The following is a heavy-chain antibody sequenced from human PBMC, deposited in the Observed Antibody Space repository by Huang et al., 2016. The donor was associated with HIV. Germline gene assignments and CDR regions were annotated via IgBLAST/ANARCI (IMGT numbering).Heavy chain of an antibody. CDR3: ARAYCGGDCYPGVTYRNGMDV. Sequence: QLVESGGGRVRPGGSLRIYCATSGFRFGCYNMNWVRQAPGRGLAWVSYISVSSNYREYADSVKGRFTISRDNVKKSLYLQRHSLRADDTAVYYCARAYCGGDCYPGVTYRNGMDVWGQGTTVTVSS. CDR2: ISVSSNYR. V-gene: IGHV3-21*01. J-gene: IGHJ6*02. CDR1: GFRFGCYN. D-gene: IGHD2-21*02.